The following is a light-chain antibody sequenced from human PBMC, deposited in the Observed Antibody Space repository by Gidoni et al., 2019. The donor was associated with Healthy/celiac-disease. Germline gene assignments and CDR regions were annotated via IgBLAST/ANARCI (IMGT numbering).Light chain of an antibody. CDR2: AAS. Sequence: DLQMTQSPSSLSASVGDRVNITCRASQSISSYLNWYQQKPGKAPKLLIYAASSLQSGVPSRFSGSGSGTDFTLTISSLQPEDFATYYCQQSDSTRFTFGPGTKVDIK. CDR1: QSISSY. CDR3: QQSDSTRFT. J-gene: IGKJ3*01. V-gene: IGKV1-39*01.